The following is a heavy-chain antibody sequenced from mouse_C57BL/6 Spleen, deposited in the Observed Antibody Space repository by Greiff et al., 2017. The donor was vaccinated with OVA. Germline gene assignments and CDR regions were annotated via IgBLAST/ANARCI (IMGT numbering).Heavy chain of an antibody. J-gene: IGHJ3*01. CDR1: GFTFSDYG. Sequence: EVKVEESGGGLVKPGGSLKLSCAASGFTFSDYGMHWVRQAPEKGLEWVAYISSGSSTIYYADTVKGRFTISRDNAKNTLFLQMTSLRSEDTAMYYCARAGYGGFLAYWGQGTLVTVSA. D-gene: IGHD1-1*02. CDR2: ISSGSSTI. CDR3: ARAGYGGFLAY. V-gene: IGHV5-17*01.